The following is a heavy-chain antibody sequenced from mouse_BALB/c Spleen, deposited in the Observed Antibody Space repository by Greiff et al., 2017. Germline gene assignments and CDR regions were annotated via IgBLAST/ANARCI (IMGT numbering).Heavy chain of an antibody. CDR2: IDPSDSYT. CDR1: GYTFTSYW. D-gene: IGHD1-1*01. V-gene: IGHV1-69*02. J-gene: IGHJ2*01. Sequence: QVQLQQSGAELVKPGASVKLSCKASGYTFTSYWMHWVKQRLGQGLEWIGEIDPSDSYTNYNQKFKGKATLTVDKSSSTAYMQLSSLTSEDSAVYYCARGTTVVAGDYWGQGTTLTVSS. CDR3: ARGTTVVAGDY.